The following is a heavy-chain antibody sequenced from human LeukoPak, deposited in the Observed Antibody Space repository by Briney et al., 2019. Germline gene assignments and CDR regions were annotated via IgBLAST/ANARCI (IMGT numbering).Heavy chain of an antibody. CDR3: ARDGAVPAAKTYYFDY. D-gene: IGHD2-2*01. Sequence: GRSLRLSCAASGFTFSSYAMHWVRQAPGKGLEWVAVISYDGSNKYYADSVKGRFTISRDNSKNTLYLQMNSLRAEDTAVYYCARDGAVPAAKTYYFDYWGQGPLVTVSS. V-gene: IGHV3-30-3*01. CDR1: GFTFSSYA. CDR2: ISYDGSNK. J-gene: IGHJ4*02.